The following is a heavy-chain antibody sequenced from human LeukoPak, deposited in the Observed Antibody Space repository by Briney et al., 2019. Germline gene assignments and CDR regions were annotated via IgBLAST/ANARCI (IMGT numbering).Heavy chain of an antibody. V-gene: IGHV4-59*01. CDR1: GGSISSYY. D-gene: IGHD3-16*02. J-gene: IGHJ6*02. CDR3: ARDKGYDYVWGSYPYGMDV. CDR2: IYYSGST. Sequence: SETLSLTCTVSGGSISSYYWSWIRQPPGKGLEWIGYIYYSGSTNYNPSLKSRVTISVDTSKNQFSLKLSSVTAADTAVYYCARDKGYDYVWGSYPYGMDVWGQGTTVTVSS.